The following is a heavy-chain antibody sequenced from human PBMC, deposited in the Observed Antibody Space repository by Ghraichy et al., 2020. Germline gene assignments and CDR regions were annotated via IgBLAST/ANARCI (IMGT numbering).Heavy chain of an antibody. J-gene: IGHJ5*02. CDR3: ARDPLAAAAWVRGCDP. CDR1: GFIFSTYW. V-gene: IGHV3-7*01. CDR2: IKQDGSVQ. D-gene: IGHD6-13*01. Sequence: GGSLRLSCAASGFIFSTYWMSWVRQAPGKGLEWVANIKQDGSVQYDVDSVKGRFTISRDNAKNSLYLQMNSLRAEDTAVYYCARDPLAAAAWVRGCDPWGQGTLVTVSS.